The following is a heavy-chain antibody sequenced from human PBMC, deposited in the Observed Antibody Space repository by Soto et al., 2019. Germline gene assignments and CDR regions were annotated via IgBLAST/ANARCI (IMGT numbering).Heavy chain of an antibody. D-gene: IGHD3-22*01. V-gene: IGHV3-9*01. CDR2: ISWNSGNI. Sequence: SLRLSCAAAGFTFDNYVMHWVRQAPGKGLEWVSGISWNSGNIGYADSVKGRFTISRDNAKNSLYLQMNSLRAEDTALYYCAKDSSGSPIWGQGTMVTVSS. J-gene: IGHJ3*02. CDR1: GFTFDNYV. CDR3: AKDSSGSPI.